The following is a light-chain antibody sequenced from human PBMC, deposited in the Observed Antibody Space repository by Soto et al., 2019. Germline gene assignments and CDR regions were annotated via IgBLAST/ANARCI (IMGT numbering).Light chain of an antibody. Sequence: DIVMTQSPATVPVSPGERATLSCRASQSVSTYLAWYQQKPGQAPRLLIYAASNRATGIPGRFSGSGSGTEFTLTISSLQSEDFAVYSCQQYHQWPLTFGQGTRLEIK. CDR2: AAS. V-gene: IGKV3-15*01. CDR3: QQYHQWPLT. CDR1: QSVSTY. J-gene: IGKJ5*01.